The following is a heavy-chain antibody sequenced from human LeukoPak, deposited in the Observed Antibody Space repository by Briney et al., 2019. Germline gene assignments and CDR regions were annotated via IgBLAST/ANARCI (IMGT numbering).Heavy chain of an antibody. CDR3: ARRFSSGWWTFDY. V-gene: IGHV4-34*01. Sequence: SETLSLTCAVYGGSFSGYYWSWIRQPPGKGLEWIGEINHSVSTNYNPSLKSRVTISVDTSKNQFSLKLSSVTAADTAVYYCARRFSSGWWTFDYWGQGTLVTVSS. CDR1: GGSFSGYY. CDR2: INHSVST. D-gene: IGHD6-19*01. J-gene: IGHJ4*02.